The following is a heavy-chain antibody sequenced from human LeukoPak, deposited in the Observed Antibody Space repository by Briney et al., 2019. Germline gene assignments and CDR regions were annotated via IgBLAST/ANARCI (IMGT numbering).Heavy chain of an antibody. J-gene: IGHJ4*02. CDR1: GFTFSSYA. Sequence: TGGSLRLSCVASGFTFSSYAMSWVRQAPGKGLEWVSVISGSGGGTYYADSVKGRFTISRDNSKNTLYLQMNSLRAEDTAVYYCAKVSRYCSGGSCYYHPFDYWGQGTLVTVSS. CDR3: AKVSRYCSGGSCYYHPFDY. D-gene: IGHD2-15*01. CDR2: ISGSGGGT. V-gene: IGHV3-23*01.